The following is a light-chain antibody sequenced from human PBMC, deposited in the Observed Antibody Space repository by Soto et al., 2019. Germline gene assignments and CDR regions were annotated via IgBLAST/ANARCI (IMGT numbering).Light chain of an antibody. V-gene: IGKV3D-20*02. CDR2: GAS. J-gene: IGKJ1*01. Sequence: EIVLTQSPGSLSLSPGEGATLSCRASQSVSSSFFAWYQQKPGQAPSLLIYGASRRATGAPDRFSGSGSGTDFTLSISRLEPEDFAVYYCQQRSNWPPWTFGQGTKVEIK. CDR3: QQRSNWPPWT. CDR1: QSVSSSF.